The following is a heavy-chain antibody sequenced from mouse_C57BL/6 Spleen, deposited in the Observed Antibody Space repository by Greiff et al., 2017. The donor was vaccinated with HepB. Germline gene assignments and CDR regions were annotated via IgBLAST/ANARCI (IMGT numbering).Heavy chain of an antibody. CDR2: IDPSDSET. CDR1: GYTFTSYW. CDR3: ARLGRLSHFDD. J-gene: IGHJ2*01. Sequence: VQLQQPGAELVRPGSSVKLSCKASGYTFTSYWMHWVKQRPIQGLEWIGNIDPSDSETHYNQKFKDKATLTVDKSSSTAYMQLSSLTSEDSAVYYCARLGRLSHFDDWGQGTTLTVSS. V-gene: IGHV1-52*01. D-gene: IGHD3-2*02.